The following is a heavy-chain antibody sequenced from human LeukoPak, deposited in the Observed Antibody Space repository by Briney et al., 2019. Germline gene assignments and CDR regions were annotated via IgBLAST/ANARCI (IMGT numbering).Heavy chain of an antibody. Sequence: SETLSLTCAVYGGSFSGYYWSWIRQPPGKGLEWTGEINHSGSTNYNPSLKSRVTISVDTSKNQFSLKLSSVTAADTAVYYCARVGRNDYWGQGTLVTVSS. J-gene: IGHJ4*02. CDR2: INHSGST. CDR1: GGSFSGYY. CDR3: ARVGRNDY. V-gene: IGHV4-34*01.